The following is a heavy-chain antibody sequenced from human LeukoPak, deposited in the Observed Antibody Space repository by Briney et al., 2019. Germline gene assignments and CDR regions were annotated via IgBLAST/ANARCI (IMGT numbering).Heavy chain of an antibody. Sequence: PSETLSLTCSVSGGSISSTSYFWGWIRQPPGKGLEWIATINYSGTTHYSPSLKSRVTMSADTSNNQFSLKLDSVTAADTAVYYSARGRWISGTYYNFDYWGQGTLVSVSS. CDR3: ARGRWISGTYYNFDY. CDR1: GGSISSTSYF. CDR2: INYSGTT. D-gene: IGHD1-26*01. V-gene: IGHV4-39*07. J-gene: IGHJ4*02.